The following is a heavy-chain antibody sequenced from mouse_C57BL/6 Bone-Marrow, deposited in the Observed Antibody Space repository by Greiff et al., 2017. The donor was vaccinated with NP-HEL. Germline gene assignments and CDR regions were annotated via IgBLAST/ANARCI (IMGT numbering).Heavy chain of an antibody. J-gene: IGHJ2*01. V-gene: IGHV5-4*01. CDR1: GFTFSSYA. Sequence: VQLQESGGGLVKPGGSLKLSCAASGFTFSSYAMSWVRQTPEKRLEWVATISDGGSYTYYPDNVKDRFTISRDNAKNNLYLQMSHMKSEDTAMYYCAREGFDYWGQGTTLTVSS. CDR2: ISDGGSYT. CDR3: AREGFDY.